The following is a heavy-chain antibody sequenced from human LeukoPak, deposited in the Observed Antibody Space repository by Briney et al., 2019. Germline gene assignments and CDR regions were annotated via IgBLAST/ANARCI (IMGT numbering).Heavy chain of an antibody. J-gene: IGHJ4*02. V-gene: IGHV1-2*02. Sequence: ASVKVSCKASGYTFTGYYMHWVRPAPGQGLEWMGWINPNSGGTNYAQKFQGRVTMTRDTSISTAYMELSRLRSDDTAVYYCARGQYSSRSDFDYWGQGTLVTVSS. CDR2: INPNSGGT. CDR3: ARGQYSSRSDFDY. CDR1: GYTFTGYY. D-gene: IGHD6-13*01.